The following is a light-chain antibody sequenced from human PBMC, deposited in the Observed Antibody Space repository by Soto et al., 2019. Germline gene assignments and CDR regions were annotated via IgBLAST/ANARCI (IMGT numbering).Light chain of an antibody. CDR2: TTN. CDR3: AAWDDSLNGHV. Sequence: QSVLTQPHSASGTPGQRVTISCSGSSSNIGTSSVHWFQQLPGTAPKLLISTTNQRPSGVPERFSGSKSGTSASLAISGRQSEDEADYYCAAWDDSLNGHVFGTGTRSPS. V-gene: IGLV1-44*01. CDR1: SSNIGTSS. J-gene: IGLJ1*01.